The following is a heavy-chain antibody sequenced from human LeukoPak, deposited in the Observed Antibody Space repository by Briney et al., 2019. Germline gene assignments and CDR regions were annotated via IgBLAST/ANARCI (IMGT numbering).Heavy chain of an antibody. CDR1: VASIKSGNYY. J-gene: IGHJ3*02. Sequence: SETLSLTRSVPVASIKSGNYYGSWIRQPAGKGLEWIGRIYNTGNTNYKPSLKSRVSMSLDTSKNHFSLRLNSVTAADTAVYYCARRRDAYNDAFDIWGQGTMVVVSS. D-gene: IGHD5-24*01. V-gene: IGHV4-61*02. CDR2: IYNTGNT. CDR3: ARRRDAYNDAFDI.